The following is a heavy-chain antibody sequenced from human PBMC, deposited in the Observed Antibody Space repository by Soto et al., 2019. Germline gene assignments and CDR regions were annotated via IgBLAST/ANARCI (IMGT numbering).Heavy chain of an antibody. J-gene: IGHJ4*02. CDR2: ISAYNGNT. CDR3: ARVMMSGWYYDFWSGYPDLYYFDY. Sequence: QVQLVQSGAEVKKPGASVKVSCKASGYTFTSYGISWVRQAPGQGLEWMGWISAYNGNTNYAQKLQGRVTMPTDTSTCTAYMELRSLRSDDTAVYYCARVMMSGWYYDFWSGYPDLYYFDYWGQGTLVTVSS. CDR1: GYTFTSYG. V-gene: IGHV1-18*01. D-gene: IGHD3-3*01.